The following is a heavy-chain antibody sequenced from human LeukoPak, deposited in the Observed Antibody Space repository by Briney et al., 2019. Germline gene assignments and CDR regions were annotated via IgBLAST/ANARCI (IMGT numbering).Heavy chain of an antibody. CDR1: GFTFHEKYA. V-gene: IGHV3-9*01. CDR2: ISWNSGSI. D-gene: IGHD6-13*01. J-gene: IGHJ2*01. Sequence: PGRSLRLSCGASGFTFHEKYAMHWVRQAPGKGLEWVSGISWNSGSIGYADSVKGRFTISRDNAKNSLYLQMNSLRAEDTALYYCAKEAWQLGTMGYFDLWGRGTLVAVSS. CDR3: AKEAWQLGTMGYFDL.